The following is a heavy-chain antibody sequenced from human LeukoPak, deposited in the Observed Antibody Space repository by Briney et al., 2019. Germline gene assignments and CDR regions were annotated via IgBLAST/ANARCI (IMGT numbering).Heavy chain of an antibody. CDR1: GFTFSSYG. CDR2: ISGSGGST. CDR3: APDIVVVEPSGFDI. D-gene: IGHD2-15*01. Sequence: GGSMRLSCAASGFTFSSYGMSWVRQAPGKGLEWVSAISGSGGSTYYADSVKGRFTISRDNSKNTLYLQMNSLRAEDTAVYYCAPDIVVVEPSGFDIWGQGTMVTVSS. V-gene: IGHV3-23*01. J-gene: IGHJ3*02.